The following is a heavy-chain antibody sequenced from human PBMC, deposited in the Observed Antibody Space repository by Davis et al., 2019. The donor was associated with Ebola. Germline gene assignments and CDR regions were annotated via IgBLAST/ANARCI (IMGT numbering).Heavy chain of an antibody. Sequence: GGSLRLSCAASGFTFSDYYMSWVRQASGKGLEWVGRIRSKANSYATAYAASVKGRFTISRGDSKNTAYLQMNSLKTEDTAVYYCTGGSGSYRDYWGQGTLVTVSS. D-gene: IGHD1-26*01. CDR3: TGGSGSYRDY. V-gene: IGHV3-73*01. CDR2: IRSKANSYAT. J-gene: IGHJ4*02. CDR1: GFTFSDYY.